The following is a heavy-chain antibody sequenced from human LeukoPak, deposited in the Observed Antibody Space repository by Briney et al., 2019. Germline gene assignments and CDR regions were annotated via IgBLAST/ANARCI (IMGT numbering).Heavy chain of an antibody. V-gene: IGHV3-48*03. J-gene: IGHJ4*02. CDR1: GFTFSSFE. CDR3: ASENGAATAHFDY. Sequence: PGGSLRLSCEGSGFTFSSFEMNWVRQAPGKGLEWVSYIIRSEKYIFYGDSVKGRFNISRDNYKNSLCLQMNSLRAEDTAVYYCASENGAATAHFDYWGQGALVSVVS. D-gene: IGHD2-15*01. CDR2: IIRSEKYI.